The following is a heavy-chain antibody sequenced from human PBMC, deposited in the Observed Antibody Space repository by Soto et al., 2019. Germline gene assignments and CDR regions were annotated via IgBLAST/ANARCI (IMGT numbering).Heavy chain of an antibody. V-gene: IGHV1-8*01. CDR1: GYSFTSLD. J-gene: IGHJ4*02. CDR3: ARGVSAGVGY. Sequence: QVQLVQSWAEVREPGASVKVSCKASGYSFTSLDINWVRQTAGQGLEWMGWMQPSTGRTGYAQKFQGIATMTRETSINPAYMELTTLTSHDTAFYFCARGVSAGVGYWGQGTLVTVSS. D-gene: IGHD1-26*01. CDR2: MQPSTGRT.